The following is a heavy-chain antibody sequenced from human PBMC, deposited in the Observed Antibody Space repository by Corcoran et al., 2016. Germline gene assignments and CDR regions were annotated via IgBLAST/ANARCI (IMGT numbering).Heavy chain of an antibody. D-gene: IGHD3-10*01. CDR2: IYTSGST. Sequence: QVQLQESGPGLVKPSETLSLTCTVSGGSISSYSWSWIRQPAGKGLDWIGRIYTSGSTNYNPSLKSRVTMSVDTSRNQFSLKLSAGTAADTAVYYCAGELVYGSGRGWFDPWGQGTLVTVSS. V-gene: IGHV4-4*07. J-gene: IGHJ5*02. CDR3: AGELVYGSGRGWFDP. CDR1: GGSISSYS.